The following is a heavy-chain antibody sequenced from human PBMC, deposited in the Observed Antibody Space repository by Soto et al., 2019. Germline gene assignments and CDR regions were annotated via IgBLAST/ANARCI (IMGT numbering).Heavy chain of an antibody. CDR3: AADDMTTFI. J-gene: IGHJ4*02. CDR2: IVVGSGNT. Sequence: SVKVSCKASGFTSPSSAVQWVRQARGQRLEWIGWIVVGSGNTNSAQKFRERVTFTRDMSTSTVYMELSSLKFEDTAAYYCAADDMTTFIWGQGTLVTVSS. D-gene: IGHD1-1*01. CDR1: GFTSPSSA. V-gene: IGHV1-58*01.